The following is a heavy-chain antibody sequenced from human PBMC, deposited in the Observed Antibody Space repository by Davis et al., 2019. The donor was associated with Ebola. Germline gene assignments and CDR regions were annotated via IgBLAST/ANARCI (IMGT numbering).Heavy chain of an antibody. CDR3: ARVSRTLRLSLDY. Sequence: SETLSLTCAVYGGSFSGYYWSWIRQPPGKGLGWIGEINHSGSTNYNPSLKSRVTISVDTSKNQFSLKLSSVTAADTAVYYCARVSRTLRLSLDYWGQGTLVTVSS. D-gene: IGHD3-16*01. J-gene: IGHJ4*02. V-gene: IGHV4-34*01. CDR1: GGSFSGYY. CDR2: INHSGST.